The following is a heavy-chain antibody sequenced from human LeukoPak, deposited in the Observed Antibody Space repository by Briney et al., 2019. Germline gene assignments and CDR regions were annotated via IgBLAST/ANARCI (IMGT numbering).Heavy chain of an antibody. CDR2: FGTRHTHI. J-gene: IGHJ4*02. V-gene: IGHV3-23*01. Sequence: GGSLRLSCVGSGLNFNTYDLTWVRQAPGKGLEWVALFGTRHTHIFYADSVEGRFAISRDNSKNTVYLQMNSLRAEDTAVYYCARDFYFDYWGQGTLVTVSS. CDR1: GLNFNTYD. CDR3: ARDFYFDY.